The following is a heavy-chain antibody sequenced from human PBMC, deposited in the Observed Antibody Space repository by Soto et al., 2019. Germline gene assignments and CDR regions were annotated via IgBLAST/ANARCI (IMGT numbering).Heavy chain of an antibody. V-gene: IGHV3-74*01. CDR1: GLTFRSSW. CDR3: VRDIR. Sequence: EVQLVESGGGLVQPGGSLRLSCEASGLTFRSSWMYWFRQTPGKGPVWVSCINGDGSVIYYADSVKGRFTISRDNARDTLYLQMNSLTTEDSAVYYCVRDIRWGQGTLVSVSS. J-gene: IGHJ4*02. CDR2: INGDGSVI.